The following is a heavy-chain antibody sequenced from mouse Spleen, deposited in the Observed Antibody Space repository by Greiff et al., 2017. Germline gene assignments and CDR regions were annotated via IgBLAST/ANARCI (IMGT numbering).Heavy chain of an antibody. V-gene: IGHV1-26*01. Sequence: VQLQQSGPELVKPGASVKISCKASGYTFTDYYMNWVKQSHGKSLEWIGDINPNNGGTSYNQKFKGKATLTVDKSCSTAYMEIRSLTSEDPAVYYCARGADRAYYFDYWGQGTTPT. D-gene: IGHD3-1*01. J-gene: IGHJ2*01. CDR1: GYTFTDYY. CDR2: INPNNGGT. CDR3: ARGADRAYYFDY.